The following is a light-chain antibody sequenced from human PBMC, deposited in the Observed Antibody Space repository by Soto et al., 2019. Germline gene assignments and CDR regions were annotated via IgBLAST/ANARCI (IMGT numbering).Light chain of an antibody. CDR1: SSNIGAGYD. Sequence: QSALTQPPSVSGAPGQRVTISCTGSSSNIGAGYDVHWYQQLPGTVPKVLIYGNRNRPSGVPDRFSGSKSGTSASLAITGLQAEDEADYYCQSYDSSLSGREVFGGGTKLTVL. J-gene: IGLJ2*01. V-gene: IGLV1-40*01. CDR3: QSYDSSLSGREV. CDR2: GNR.